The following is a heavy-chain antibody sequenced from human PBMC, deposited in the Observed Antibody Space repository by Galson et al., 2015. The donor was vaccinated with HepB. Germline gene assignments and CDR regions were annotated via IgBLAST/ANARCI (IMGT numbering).Heavy chain of an antibody. J-gene: IGHJ3*02. CDR3: ARDSGYAGLTYYDILTGYSKTVGRGAFDI. CDR2: ISAYNGNT. Sequence: SVKVSCKASGYTFTSYGISWVRQAPGQGLEWMGWISAYNGNTNYAQKLQGRVTMTTDTSTSTAYMELRSLRSDDTAVYYCARDSGYAGLTYYDILTGYSKTVGRGAFDIWGQGTMVTVSS. V-gene: IGHV1-18*01. CDR1: GYTFTSYG. D-gene: IGHD3-9*01.